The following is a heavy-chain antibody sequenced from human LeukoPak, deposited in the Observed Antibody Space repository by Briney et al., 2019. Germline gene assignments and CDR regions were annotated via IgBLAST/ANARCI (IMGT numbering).Heavy chain of an antibody. CDR3: ARANSSDFDY. J-gene: IGHJ4*02. CDR1: GFTFSSYS. V-gene: IGHV3-48*01. CDR2: ISSSSSTI. Sequence: PGGSLRLFCAASGFTFSSYSMNWVRQAPGKGREWVSYISSSSSTIYYADSVKGRFTISRDNAKNSLYLQMNSLRAEDTAVYYCARANSSDFDYWGQGTLVTVSS. D-gene: IGHD4-23*01.